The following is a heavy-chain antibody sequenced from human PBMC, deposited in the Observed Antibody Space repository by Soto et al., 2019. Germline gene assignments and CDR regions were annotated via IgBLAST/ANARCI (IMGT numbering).Heavy chain of an antibody. V-gene: IGHV3-9*01. D-gene: IGHD3-16*01. J-gene: IGHJ4*02. Sequence: EVQLVESGGGLVQPGRSLRLSCAASGFTFDDYAMHWVRQAPGKGLEWVSRISWNSGSIGYSDSVTGRFTISRDNAKNSLYTQMNSLRAEDTALYYCAKAGGSYGNFAYWGQGTLVTVSS. CDR2: ISWNSGSI. CDR1: GFTFDDYA. CDR3: AKAGGSYGNFAY.